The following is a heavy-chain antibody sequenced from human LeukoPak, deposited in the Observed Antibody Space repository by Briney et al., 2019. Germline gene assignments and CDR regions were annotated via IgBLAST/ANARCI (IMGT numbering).Heavy chain of an antibody. CDR3: AREMGVAYCGGDCYHGEYYFDY. CDR1: GFTFSSYA. V-gene: IGHV3-30-3*01. D-gene: IGHD2-21*02. Sequence: GGSLRLSCAASGFTFSSYAMHWVRQAPCKGLEWVAVISYDGSNKYYADSVKGRFTISRDNSKNTLYLQMNSLRAEDTAVYYCAREMGVAYCGGDCYHGEYYFDYWGQGTLVTVSS. CDR2: ISYDGSNK. J-gene: IGHJ4*02.